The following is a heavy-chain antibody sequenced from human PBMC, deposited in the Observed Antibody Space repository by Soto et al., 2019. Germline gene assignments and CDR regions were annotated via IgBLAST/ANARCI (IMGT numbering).Heavy chain of an antibody. CDR2: IKSKTDGGTA. D-gene: IGHD5-12*01. Sequence: GGSLRLSCAASGFTFTNAWMSWVRQAPGKGLEWVGRIKSKTDGGTADFAAPVKGRFSISSDASKNTLFLQMNSLKTEDTAIYYCTTSVEVVAIRFDYWGQGTPVTVSS. J-gene: IGHJ4*02. CDR3: TTSVEVVAIRFDY. V-gene: IGHV3-15*01. CDR1: GFTFTNAW.